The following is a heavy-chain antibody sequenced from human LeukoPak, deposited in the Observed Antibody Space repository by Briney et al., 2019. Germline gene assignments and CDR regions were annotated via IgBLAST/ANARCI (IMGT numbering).Heavy chain of an antibody. J-gene: IGHJ4*02. CDR1: GFAFSSYG. Sequence: GGSLRLSCAAPGFAFSSYGMHWVRQAPGKGLEWVAFIRYDGSNKYYADSVKGRFTISRDNSKNTLYLQMNSLRAEDTAVYYCAKDGLGYCSSTSCIRTHFDYWGQGTLVTVSS. V-gene: IGHV3-30*02. CDR2: IRYDGSNK. D-gene: IGHD2-2*01. CDR3: AKDGLGYCSSTSCIRTHFDY.